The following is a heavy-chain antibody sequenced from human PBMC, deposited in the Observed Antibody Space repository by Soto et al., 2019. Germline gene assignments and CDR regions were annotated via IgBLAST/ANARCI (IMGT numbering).Heavy chain of an antibody. V-gene: IGHV3-30*18. D-gene: IGHD3-22*01. CDR1: GFTFSSYG. J-gene: IGHJ4*02. CDR3: AKGLTSDDSSGYYSTLH. Sequence: QVQLVESGGGVVQPGRSLRLSCAASGFTFSSYGMHWVRQAPGKGLEWVAVISYDGSNKYYADSVKGLFTISRDNSKNTLYLQMNSLRAEDTAVYYCAKGLTSDDSSGYYSTLHWGQGTLVTGSS. CDR2: ISYDGSNK.